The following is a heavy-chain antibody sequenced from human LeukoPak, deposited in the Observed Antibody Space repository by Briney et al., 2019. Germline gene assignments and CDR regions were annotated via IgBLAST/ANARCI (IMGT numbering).Heavy chain of an antibody. CDR3: ARSLGSHNFDY. CDR2: INGGSDNA. V-gene: IGHV1-3*01. CDR1: GYTFTSYA. Sequence: GASVKVSCKASGYTFTSYAMHWARQAPGQRLEWMGWINGGSDNAKYLQKFQGRVTISRDTSASTAYMELSSLRSEDTAVYYCARSLGSHNFDYWGQGTLVTVSS. J-gene: IGHJ4*02. D-gene: IGHD3-10*01.